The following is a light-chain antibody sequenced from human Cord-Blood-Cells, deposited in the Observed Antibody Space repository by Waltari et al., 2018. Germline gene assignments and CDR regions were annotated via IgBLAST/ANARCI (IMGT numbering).Light chain of an antibody. CDR1: QSISSY. V-gene: IGKV3-11*01. Sequence: EMVLTQSPATLSLSAGDRVNLSCRASQSISSYLAWYQQKPGQAPRLLIYDASNRATGIPARFSGSGSGTDFTLTISSLEPEDFAVYYCQQRSNSPLTFGGGTKVEIK. CDR2: DAS. J-gene: IGKJ4*01. CDR3: QQRSNSPLT.